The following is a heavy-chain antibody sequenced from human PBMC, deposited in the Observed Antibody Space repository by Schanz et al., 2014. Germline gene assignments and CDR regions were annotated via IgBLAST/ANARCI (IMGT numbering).Heavy chain of an antibody. V-gene: IGHV3-23*04. CDR2: ITSNGGGT. J-gene: IGHJ3*01. CDR1: GFTFSSNA. D-gene: IGHD5-12*01. Sequence: VQLVESGGGLVQPGGSLRLSCAASGFTFSSNAMCWVRQAPGKGLEWVSTITSNGGGTYYADSVKGRFTISRDNAKNTLYLQMNSLRAEDTAVYFCARDGGRDGYNLAFDVWGQGTLVTVSS. CDR3: ARDGGRDGYNLAFDV.